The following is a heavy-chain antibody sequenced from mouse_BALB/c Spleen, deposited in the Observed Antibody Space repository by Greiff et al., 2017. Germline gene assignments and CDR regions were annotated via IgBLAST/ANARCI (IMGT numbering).Heavy chain of an antibody. CDR1: CFPFHDFA. V-gene: IGHV1S137*01. CDR3: ARYFSNYAFDY. Sequence: VQLKPSGTGLVRPGVSVETSCKGSCFPFHDFALHWVKPSHAKRLEWIGVISTYYSNTNYNQKFKGKATMTVDKSSSTAYMELARLTSEDSAIYYCARYFSNYAFDYWGQGTTLTVSS. J-gene: IGHJ2*01. CDR2: ISTYYSNT. D-gene: IGHD2-5*01.